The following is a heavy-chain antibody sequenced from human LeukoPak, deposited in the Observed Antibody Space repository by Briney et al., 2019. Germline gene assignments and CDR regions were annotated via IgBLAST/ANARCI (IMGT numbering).Heavy chain of an antibody. J-gene: IGHJ5*02. V-gene: IGHV5-51*01. CDR2: IYPDDSDT. CDR1: GYSFTSYW. Sequence: GESLKISCKGSGYSFTSYWIGWERQMPGKGLEWMGIIYPDDSDTRYSPSFQGQVTISADKSISTAYLQWSSLKASDTAMYYCARSYGSGSYYTNWFDPWGQGTLVTVSS. D-gene: IGHD3-10*01. CDR3: ARSYGSGSYYTNWFDP.